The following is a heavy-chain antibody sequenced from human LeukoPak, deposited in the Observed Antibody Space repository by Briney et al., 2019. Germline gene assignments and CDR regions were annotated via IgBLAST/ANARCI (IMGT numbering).Heavy chain of an antibody. CDR2: ISPSGGSI. CDR3: ARGRNYYDSSGYYYEGDAFDI. D-gene: IGHD3-22*01. CDR1: GYIFTSYY. V-gene: IGHV1-46*01. J-gene: IGHJ3*02. Sequence: ASVKVSCKASGYIFTSYYMYWVRQAPGQGLEWMGIISPSGGSIRYAQKFQGRVTMTRDTSTSTVYMELSSLRSEDTAVYYCARGRNYYDSSGYYYEGDAFDIWGQGTMVTVSS.